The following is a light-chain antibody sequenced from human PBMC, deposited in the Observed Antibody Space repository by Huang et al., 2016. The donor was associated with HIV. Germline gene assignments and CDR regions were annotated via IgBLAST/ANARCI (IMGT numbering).Light chain of an antibody. CDR2: GAS. CDR3: QQYHNWPYT. V-gene: IGKV3-15*01. Sequence: EIIMTQSPATLSLSPGEGVSLSCRANQSVATNLDWYLHRPGQSPRILIFGASTMATGFPGRFSGSGSGTQFTLTVSGLQSEDFAVYYCQQYHNWPYTFGQGTKLEI. CDR1: QSVATN. J-gene: IGKJ2*01.